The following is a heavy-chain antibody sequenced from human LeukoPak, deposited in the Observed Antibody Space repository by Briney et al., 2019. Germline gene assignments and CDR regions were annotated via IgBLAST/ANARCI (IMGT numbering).Heavy chain of an antibody. J-gene: IGHJ4*02. Sequence: SVKVSCKASGYTFTSYGISWVRQATGQGLEWMGGIIPIFGTANYAQKFQGRVTITTGESTSTAYMELSSLRSEDTAVYYCARDDYYDSSGSSYWGQGTLVTVSS. CDR1: GYTFTSYG. D-gene: IGHD3-22*01. CDR2: IIPIFGTA. CDR3: ARDDYYDSSGSSY. V-gene: IGHV1-69*05.